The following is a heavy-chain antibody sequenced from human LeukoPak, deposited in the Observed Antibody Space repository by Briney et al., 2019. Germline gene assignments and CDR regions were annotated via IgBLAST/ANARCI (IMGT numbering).Heavy chain of an antibody. CDR1: GLIFSQYS. CDR2: IRSSSET. CDR3: ARDAGNSGYGCDL. V-gene: IGHV3-48*01. J-gene: IGHJ5*02. D-gene: IGHD5-12*01. Sequence: GGSLRLSCAASGLIFSQYSMNWVRQAPGKGLEWVSHIRSSSETFYADSVKGRFTISRDNARNSLYLQMNNLRGEDTAIYYCARDAGNSGYGCDLWGQGTLVTVSS.